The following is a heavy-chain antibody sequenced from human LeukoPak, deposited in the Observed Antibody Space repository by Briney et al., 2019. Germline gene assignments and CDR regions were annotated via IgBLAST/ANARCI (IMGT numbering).Heavy chain of an antibody. D-gene: IGHD2-21*02. CDR1: GFTLRSYW. CDR2: INSDGSVQ. CDR3: VRGSNDCYGMDY. V-gene: IGHV3-74*01. Sequence: GGSLRLSCAASGFTLRSYWIHWVRHGPGKGLVWVSRINSDGSVQQYADCVEGRFTICRDIDKNTLYIKINSLSAEDTAVYYCVRGSNDCYGMDYWGQGTLVTVSA. J-gene: IGHJ4*02.